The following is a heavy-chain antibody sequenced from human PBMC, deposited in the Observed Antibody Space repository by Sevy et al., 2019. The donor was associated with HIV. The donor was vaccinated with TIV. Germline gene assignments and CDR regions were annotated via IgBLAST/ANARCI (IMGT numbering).Heavy chain of an antibody. CDR1: GGSISSYY. CDR3: ARAHILVAGTYYFDY. V-gene: IGHV4-59*13. CDR2: IYYSGST. Sequence: SETLSLTCTVSGGSISSYYWSWIRQPPGKGLEWIGYIYYSGSTNYNPSLKSRVTISVDTSKNQFSLKLSSVTAADTAVYYCARAHILVAGTYYFDYWGLGTLVTVSS. J-gene: IGHJ4*02. D-gene: IGHD2-15*01.